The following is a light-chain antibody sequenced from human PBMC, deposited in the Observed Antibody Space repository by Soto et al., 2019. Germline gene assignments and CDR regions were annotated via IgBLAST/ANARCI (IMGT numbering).Light chain of an antibody. CDR1: QGMSSY. CDR3: QQLNSYPLT. V-gene: IGKV1-9*01. J-gene: IGKJ4*01. CDR2: AAS. Sequence: DIQLTQSPSFLSASVGDRVTITCRASQGMSSYLAWYQQKPGRAPKLLIYAASTLQRGVPSRFSGSGSGTEFTLTISSLQPEDFATYYCQQLNSYPLTFGGGTKVEIK.